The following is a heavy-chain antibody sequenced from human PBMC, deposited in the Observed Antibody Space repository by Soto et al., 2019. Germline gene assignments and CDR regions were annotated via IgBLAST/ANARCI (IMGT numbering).Heavy chain of an antibody. CDR2: IYSGGST. J-gene: IGHJ4*02. CDR3: AREPWAADY. Sequence: EVQLVESGGGLVQPGGSLSLSCAASGFTVSTKYMSWVRQAPGKGLEWVSVIYSGGSTFYADSVRGRFTISRDNSKNTVNLQMNSLRAEDTAVYYCAREPWAADYWGQGTLVTVS. CDR1: GFTVSTKY. V-gene: IGHV3-66*01. D-gene: IGHD3-16*01.